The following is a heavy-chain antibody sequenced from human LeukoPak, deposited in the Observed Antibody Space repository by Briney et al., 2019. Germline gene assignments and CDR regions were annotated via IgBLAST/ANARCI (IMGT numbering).Heavy chain of an antibody. V-gene: IGHV4-39*07. J-gene: IGHJ5*02. CDR1: GGSISSSSYY. CDR2: IYYSGST. CDR3: ARADNWFDP. Sequence: SETLSLTCTVSGGSISSSSYYWGWIRQPPGKGLEWIGSIYYSGSTYYNPSLKSRVTISVDTSKNQFSLKLSSVTAADTAVYYCARADNWFDPWGQGTLVTVSS.